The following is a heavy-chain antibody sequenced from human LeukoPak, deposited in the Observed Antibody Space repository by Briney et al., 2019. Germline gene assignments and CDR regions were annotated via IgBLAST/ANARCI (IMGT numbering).Heavy chain of an antibody. CDR3: AKDERAYYYYYMDV. D-gene: IGHD1-1*01. CDR1: GFTFSSYG. V-gene: IGHV3-30*02. Sequence: PGGSLRLSCAASGFTFSSYGMHWARQAPGKGLEWVAFIRYDGSNKYYADSVKGRFTISRDNSKNTLYLQMNSLRAEDTAVYYCAKDERAYYYYYMDVWGKGTTVTVSS. J-gene: IGHJ6*03. CDR2: IRYDGSNK.